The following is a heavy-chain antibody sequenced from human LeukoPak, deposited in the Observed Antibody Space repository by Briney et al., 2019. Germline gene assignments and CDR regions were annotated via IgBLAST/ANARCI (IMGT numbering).Heavy chain of an antibody. J-gene: IGHJ5*02. CDR3: AREGGDFWSGYPPPTGVDP. CDR1: GCTFTSYY. Sequence: ASVKVSCKASGCTFTSYYMHWVRQAPGQGLEWMGIINPSGGSTSYAQKFQGRVTMTRDTSTSTVYMELSSLRSEDTAVYYCAREGGDFWSGYPPPTGVDPWGQGTLVTVSS. V-gene: IGHV1-46*01. CDR2: INPSGGST. D-gene: IGHD3-3*01.